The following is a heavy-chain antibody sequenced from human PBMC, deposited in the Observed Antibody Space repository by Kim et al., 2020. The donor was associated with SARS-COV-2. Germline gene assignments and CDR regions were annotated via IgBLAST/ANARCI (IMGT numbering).Heavy chain of an antibody. CDR3: TNLKGGS. CDR2: DGSYT. D-gene: IGHD3-16*01. V-gene: IGHV3-74*01. Sequence: DGSYTNYADSVRGRFTIARDNAKNPLFLQMNSLTVEDTGVYFCTNLKGGSWGQGTLVTVTS. J-gene: IGHJ4*02.